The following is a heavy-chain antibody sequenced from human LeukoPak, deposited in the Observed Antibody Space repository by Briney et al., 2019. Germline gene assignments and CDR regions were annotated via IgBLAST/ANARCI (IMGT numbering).Heavy chain of an antibody. CDR2: ISGNGDRI. CDR3: AKGHGDWTPGNYLQH. D-gene: IGHD4-17*01. J-gene: IGHJ1*01. CDR1: GFPLRNYA. V-gene: IGHV3-23*01. Sequence: PAGSLRLSCAVSGFPLRNYARNWIRQAPGKGLEWVSAISGNGDRIYYADSVRGRFTISRENFQNTVSLQMNSPRTDATAVYFSAKGHGDWTPGNYLQHWGEGTLVAVSS.